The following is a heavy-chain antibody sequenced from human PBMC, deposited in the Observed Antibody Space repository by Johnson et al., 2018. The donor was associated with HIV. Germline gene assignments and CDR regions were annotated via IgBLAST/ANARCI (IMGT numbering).Heavy chain of an antibody. CDR3: VRPAAAGRDDAFDI. J-gene: IGHJ3*02. Sequence: VQLVESGGGLVQPGGSLRLSCAASGFTFSSYWMSWVRQAPGKGLEWVTVIYSGGSTYYADSVKGRFTISRDNSKNTLYLQMNSLRAEDTAVYYCVRPAAAGRDDAFDIWGQGTMVTVSS. D-gene: IGHD6-13*01. CDR1: GFTFSSYW. V-gene: IGHV3-66*01. CDR2: IYSGGST.